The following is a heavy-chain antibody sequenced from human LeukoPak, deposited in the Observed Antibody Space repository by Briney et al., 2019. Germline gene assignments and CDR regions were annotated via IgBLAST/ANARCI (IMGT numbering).Heavy chain of an antibody. CDR2: INPNSGGT. V-gene: IGHV1-2*02. CDR3: ARGGDRYYDSSGYYLVDY. D-gene: IGHD3-22*01. Sequence: ASVKVSCEASGYTFTGYYMHWVRQAPGQGLEWMGWINPNSGGTNYAQKFQGRVTMARDTSISTAYMELSRLRSDDTAVYYCARGGDRYYDSSGYYLVDYWGQGTLVTVSS. J-gene: IGHJ4*02. CDR1: GYTFTGYY.